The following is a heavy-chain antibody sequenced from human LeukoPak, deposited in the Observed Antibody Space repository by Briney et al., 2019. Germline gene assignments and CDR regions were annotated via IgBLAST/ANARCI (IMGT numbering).Heavy chain of an antibody. V-gene: IGHV3-23*01. CDR1: GFTFSSYA. J-gene: IGHJ4*02. Sequence: GGSLRLSCAASGFTFSSYAMSWVRQAPGKGLEWVSAISGSGGSTYYADSVKGRFTISRDNSKNTLYLQMNSLRAEDTAVYYCAKETRVVVTATYYFDYWGQGTLVTVSS. D-gene: IGHD2-21*02. CDR3: AKETRVVVTATYYFDY. CDR2: ISGSGGST.